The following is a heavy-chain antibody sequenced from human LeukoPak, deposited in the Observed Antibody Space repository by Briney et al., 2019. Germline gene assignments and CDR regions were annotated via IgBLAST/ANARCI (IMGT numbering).Heavy chain of an antibody. Sequence: KTSETLSLTCTISAGSISSGGYYWSWIRQHPGKGLEWIGYIYYSGSTYYNPSLKSRVTISVDTSKNQFSLKLSSVTAADTAVYYCARGQGDGDYRYFDYWGQGTLVTVSS. D-gene: IGHD4-17*01. J-gene: IGHJ4*02. CDR3: ARGQGDGDYRYFDY. CDR2: IYYSGST. CDR1: AGSISSGGYY. V-gene: IGHV4-31*03.